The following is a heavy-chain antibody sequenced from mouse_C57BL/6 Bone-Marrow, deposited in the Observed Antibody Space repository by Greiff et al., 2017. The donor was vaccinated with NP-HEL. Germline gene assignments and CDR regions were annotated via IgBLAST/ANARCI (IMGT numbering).Heavy chain of an antibody. CDR1: GFNIKDDY. CDR2: IDPENGDT. D-gene: IGHD1-1*01. J-gene: IGHJ2*01. V-gene: IGHV14-4*01. Sequence: EVKLMESGAELVRPGASVKLSCTASGFNIKDDYMHWVKQRPEQGLEWIGWIDPENGDTEYASKFQGKATITADTSSNTAYLQLSSPTSEDTAVYYCTTLGTTVDYWGQGTTLTVSS. CDR3: TTLGTTVDY.